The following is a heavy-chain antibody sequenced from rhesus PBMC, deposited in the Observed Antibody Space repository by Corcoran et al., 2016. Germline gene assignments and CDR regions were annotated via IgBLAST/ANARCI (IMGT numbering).Heavy chain of an antibody. J-gene: IGHJ1*01. D-gene: IGHD2-39*01. CDR3: AIISYAGDFEF. V-gene: IGHV4-65*02. Sequence: QVQLQESGPGLVKPSETLSLTCGVSGGSISSTNWWSWIRPPPGKGLEWIGNIGGSSGSTYYNPSLKSRVTISKDTSKNQFSLKLSSVTAADTAVYYCAIISYAGDFEFWGQGALVTVSS. CDR1: GGSISSTNW. CDR2: IGGSSGST.